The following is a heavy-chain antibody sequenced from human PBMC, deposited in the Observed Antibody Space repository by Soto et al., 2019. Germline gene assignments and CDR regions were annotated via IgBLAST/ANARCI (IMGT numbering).Heavy chain of an antibody. CDR3: ARSTSTCGWDYVWGSYRYTRYAFDI. Sequence: SETLSLTCTVSGGSISSSSYYWGWIRQPPGKEMERIGSIYYSGSTYYNTSLKRRFPISVDTSKNQFSLKLSSVTAADTAVYYCARSTSTCGWDYVWGSYRYTRYAFDIWGQGTMVTVSS. J-gene: IGHJ3*02. D-gene: IGHD3-16*02. V-gene: IGHV4-39*01. CDR2: IYYSGST. CDR1: GGSISSSSYY.